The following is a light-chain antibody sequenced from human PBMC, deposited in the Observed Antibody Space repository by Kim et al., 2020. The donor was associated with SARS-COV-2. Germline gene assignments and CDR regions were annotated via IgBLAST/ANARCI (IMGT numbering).Light chain of an antibody. Sequence: SVGDRVTITCRASQSISSWLAWYQQKPGKAPKLLIYKASSLESGVPSRFSGSGSGTEFTLTISSLQPDDFATYYCQQYNSYSGGCTFGQGTKLEIK. CDR1: QSISSW. CDR3: QQYNSYSGGCT. CDR2: KAS. V-gene: IGKV1-5*03. J-gene: IGKJ2*02.